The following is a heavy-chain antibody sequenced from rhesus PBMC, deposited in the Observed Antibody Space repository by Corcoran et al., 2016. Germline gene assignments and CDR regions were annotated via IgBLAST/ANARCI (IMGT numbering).Heavy chain of an antibody. V-gene: IGHV3-119*01. CDR1: GFPFSSYW. CDR2: ISSDGSST. CDR3: AKTHSSGLGFDY. J-gene: IGHJ4*01. D-gene: IGHD6-31*01. Sequence: EVQLAESGGGLVQPGGSLRLSCAASGFPFSSYWMYWVRQAPGKGLEWVSRISSDGSSTSYADSVKGRFTISRENAKNSLYLQMNSLRAEDTAVYYCAKTHSSGLGFDYWGQGVLVTVSS.